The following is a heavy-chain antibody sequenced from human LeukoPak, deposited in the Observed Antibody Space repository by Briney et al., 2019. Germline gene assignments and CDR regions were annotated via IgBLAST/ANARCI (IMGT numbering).Heavy chain of an antibody. CDR2: ISYDGSNK. J-gene: IGHJ4*02. Sequence: GGSLRLSCAASGFTFSSYGMHWVRQAPGKGLEWVAVISYDGSNKYYADSVKGRFTISRDNSKNTLYLQMNSLRAEVTAVYHCAKEAASYSSRSSDFDYWGQGTLVTVSS. V-gene: IGHV3-30*18. CDR3: AKEAASYSSRSSDFDY. CDR1: GFTFSSYG. D-gene: IGHD6-13*01.